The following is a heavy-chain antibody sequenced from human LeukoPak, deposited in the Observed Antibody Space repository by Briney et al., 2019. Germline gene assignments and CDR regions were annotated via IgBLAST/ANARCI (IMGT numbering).Heavy chain of an antibody. V-gene: IGHV4-39*01. Sequence: PSETLPITCTVSGGSISTSSYYWAYICQPPGKGLEWIGSIYYSGSTYYNTSLKSRVTMSVDTSKNQFSLTLTSVTAADSAVYYCARLSRAVADNWGQGTLVTVSS. CDR3: ARLSRAVADN. CDR2: IYYSGST. D-gene: IGHD6-19*01. J-gene: IGHJ4*02. CDR1: GGSISTSSYY.